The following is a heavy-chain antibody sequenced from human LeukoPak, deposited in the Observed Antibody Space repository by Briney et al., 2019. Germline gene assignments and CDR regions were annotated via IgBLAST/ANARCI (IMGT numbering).Heavy chain of an antibody. J-gene: IGHJ4*02. CDR1: GYTFTSYA. Sequence: ASVKVSCKASGYTFTSYAMNWVRQAPGQGLEWMGWINTNTGNPTYAQGFTGRFVFSLDTSVSTAYLQISSLKAEDTAVYYCARDTITMVRGVLPQFGYWGQGTLATVSS. D-gene: IGHD3-10*01. V-gene: IGHV7-4-1*02. CDR2: INTNTGNP. CDR3: ARDTITMVRGVLPQFGY.